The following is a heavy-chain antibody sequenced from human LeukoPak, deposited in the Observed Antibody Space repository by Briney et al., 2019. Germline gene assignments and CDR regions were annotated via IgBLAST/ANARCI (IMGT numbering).Heavy chain of an antibody. CDR3: VVVVAANSDY. J-gene: IGHJ4*02. CDR2: ISGSGGST. V-gene: IGHV3-23*01. D-gene: IGHD2-15*01. Sequence: PGGSLRLSCAASGFTFSSYTMTWVRQAPGKGLEWVSPISGSGGSTYYADSVKGRFTISRDNSKNTLYLQMNSLRAEDTAVYYCVVVVAANSDYWGQGTLVTVSS. CDR1: GFTFSSYT.